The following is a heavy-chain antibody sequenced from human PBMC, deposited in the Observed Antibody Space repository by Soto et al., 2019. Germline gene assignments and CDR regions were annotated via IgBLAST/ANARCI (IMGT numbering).Heavy chain of an antibody. V-gene: IGHV3-21*01. CDR2: ISMSSTYI. CDR1: GFTFSFHS. Sequence: EVQLVESGGGLVKPGGSLRLSCAASGFTFSFHSMNWVRQAPGKGLEWVSSISMSSTYIYYADSVKGRFTISRDNAKKSLYLEMNSLPAEDTGVYYCARDPIVVDPTARSSAFDKWGQGTLVTVSS. D-gene: IGHD2-15*01. J-gene: IGHJ4*02. CDR3: ARDPIVVDPTARSSAFDK.